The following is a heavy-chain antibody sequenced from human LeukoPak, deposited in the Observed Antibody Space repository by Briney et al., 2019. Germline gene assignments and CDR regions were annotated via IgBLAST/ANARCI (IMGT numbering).Heavy chain of an antibody. CDR1: GFTFSSYA. J-gene: IGHJ3*02. D-gene: IGHD3-22*01. V-gene: IGHV3-23*01. CDR3: AKDLITMIVVPSDAFDI. CDR2: ISGTGGST. Sequence: GGSLGLSCAASGFTFSSYAMSWVRQAPGQGLESVSAISGTGGSTYYAASVKGRCTISRDNSKNTLYLQMNSLRAEDTAVYYCAKDLITMIVVPSDAFDIWGQGTMVTVSS.